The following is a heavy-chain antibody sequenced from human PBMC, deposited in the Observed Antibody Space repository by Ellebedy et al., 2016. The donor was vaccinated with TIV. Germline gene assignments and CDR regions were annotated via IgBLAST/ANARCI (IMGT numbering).Heavy chain of an antibody. Sequence: PGGSLRLSCVASGFTFSSYWIQSVPPPPAQGLVWVSRINTDGSSTTYVDSVKGRFTISRDKAKNTLYLQMNTLRAEDTAVYSCARNRYCSGGNCYDLGYWGQGTLVTVSS. D-gene: IGHD2-15*01. CDR3: ARNRYCSGGNCYDLGY. CDR1: GFTFSSYW. CDR2: INTDGSST. V-gene: IGHV3-74*01. J-gene: IGHJ4*02.